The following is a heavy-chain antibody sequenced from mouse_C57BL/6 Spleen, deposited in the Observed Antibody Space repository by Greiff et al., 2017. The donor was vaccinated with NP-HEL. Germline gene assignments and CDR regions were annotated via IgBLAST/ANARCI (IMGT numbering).Heavy chain of an antibody. D-gene: IGHD5-1*01. CDR2: INPSSGYT. J-gene: IGHJ2*01. CDR3: ASYLYYFDY. CDR1: GYTFTSYT. Sequence: VQLVESGAELARPGASVKMSCKASGYTFTSYTMHWVKQRPGQGLEWIGYINPSSGYTKYNQKFKDKATLTADKSSSTAYMQLSSLTSEDSAVYYCASYLYYFDYWGQGTTLTVSS. V-gene: IGHV1-4*01.